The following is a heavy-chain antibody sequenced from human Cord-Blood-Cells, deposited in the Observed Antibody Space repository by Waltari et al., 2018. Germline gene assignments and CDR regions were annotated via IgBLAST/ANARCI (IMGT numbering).Heavy chain of an antibody. CDR2: INHSGST. CDR1: GGSFSGYY. CDR3: ARNRVLWFGELSLDY. Sequence: QVQLQQWGAGLLKPSETLSLTCAVYGGSFSGYYWSWIRQPPGKGLEGIGEINHSGSTNYNPSLKSRVTISVDTSKNQFSLKLSSVTAADTAVYYCARNRVLWFGELSLDYWGQGTLVTVSS. J-gene: IGHJ4*02. V-gene: IGHV4-34*01. D-gene: IGHD3-10*01.